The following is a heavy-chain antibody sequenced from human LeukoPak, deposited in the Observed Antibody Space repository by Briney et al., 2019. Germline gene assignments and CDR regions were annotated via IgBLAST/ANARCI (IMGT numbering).Heavy chain of an antibody. CDR3: AKLYFGDSAEYFHH. CDR2: ISGSGGST. D-gene: IGHD4-17*01. CDR1: GLTYSSYW. Sequence: PGGSLRLSCAASGLTYSSYWMNWVRQAPGKGLEWVSAISGSGGSTYYADSVKGRFTISRDNSKNTLYPQMNSLRAEDTAVYYCAKLYFGDSAEYFHHWGQGTLVTVSS. J-gene: IGHJ1*01. V-gene: IGHV3-23*01.